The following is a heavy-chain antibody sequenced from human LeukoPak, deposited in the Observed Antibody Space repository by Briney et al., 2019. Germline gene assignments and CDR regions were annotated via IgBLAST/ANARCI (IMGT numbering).Heavy chain of an antibody. Sequence: GGSLRLSCAASGFTVSSNYMSWVRQAPGKGLEWVSVIYSGGSTYYADSVKGRFTISRDNSKNTLYLQMNSLRAEDTAVYYCARERSGWTRWYYFDYWGQGTLVTVSS. J-gene: IGHJ4*02. V-gene: IGHV3-53*01. CDR1: GFTVSSNY. CDR2: IYSGGST. CDR3: ARERSGWTRWYYFDY. D-gene: IGHD6-19*01.